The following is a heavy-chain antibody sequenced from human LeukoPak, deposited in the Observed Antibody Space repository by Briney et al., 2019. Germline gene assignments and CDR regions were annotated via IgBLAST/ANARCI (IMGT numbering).Heavy chain of an antibody. CDR1: GGSISSYY. D-gene: IGHD6-6*01. V-gene: IGHV4-34*01. CDR2: INHSGST. Sequence: PSETLSLTCTVSGGSISSYYWSWIRQPPGKGLEWIGEINHSGSTNYNPSLKSRVTISVDTSKNQFSLKLSSVTAADTAVYYCARGSSVPDYWGQGTLVTVSS. CDR3: ARGSSVPDY. J-gene: IGHJ4*02.